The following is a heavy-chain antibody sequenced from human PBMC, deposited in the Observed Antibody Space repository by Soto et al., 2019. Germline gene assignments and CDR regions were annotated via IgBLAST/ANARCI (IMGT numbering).Heavy chain of an antibody. J-gene: IGHJ6*02. CDR2: IDPSDSYT. CDR1: GYSFTSYW. Sequence: LGESLKISCKGSGYSFTSYWISWVRQMPGKGLEWMGRIDPSDSYTNYSPSFQGHVTISADKSISTAYLQWSSLKASDTAMYYCASWGGRRGWLVEYYGMDVWGQGTTVTVSS. CDR3: ASWGGRRGWLVEYYGMDV. D-gene: IGHD6-19*01. V-gene: IGHV5-10-1*01.